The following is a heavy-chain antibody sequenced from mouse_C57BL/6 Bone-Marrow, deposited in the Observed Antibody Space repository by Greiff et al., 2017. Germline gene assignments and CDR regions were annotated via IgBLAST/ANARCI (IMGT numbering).Heavy chain of an antibody. J-gene: IGHJ1*03. CDR1: GYTFTSYG. CDR2: IYPRSGNT. D-gene: IGHD1-1*01. Sequence: QVQLQQSGAELARPGASVKLSCKASGYTFTSYGISWVKQRTGQGLEWIGEIYPRSGNTYYNAKLKGKAPLTADKSSSTAYMELRSLTSEESAVYFCSSITTVVATRYWYFDVWGTGTTVTVSS. V-gene: IGHV1-81*01. CDR3: SSITTVVATRYWYFDV.